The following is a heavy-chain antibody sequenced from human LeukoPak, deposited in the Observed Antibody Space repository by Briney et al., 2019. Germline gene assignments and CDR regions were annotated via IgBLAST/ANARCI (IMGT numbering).Heavy chain of an antibody. J-gene: IGHJ4*02. D-gene: IGHD2-2*01. CDR2: FSGSGGST. CDR1: GFTFSSYA. CDR3: ARAPLHLAMYHYFDY. Sequence: GGSLRLSCAASGFTFSSYAMSWVRQAPGKGLEWVSAFSGSGGSTYYADSVKGRFTISRDNAKKSLFLQMNSLRAEDTAVYYCARAPLHLAMYHYFDYWGQGTLVTVSS. V-gene: IGHV3-23*01.